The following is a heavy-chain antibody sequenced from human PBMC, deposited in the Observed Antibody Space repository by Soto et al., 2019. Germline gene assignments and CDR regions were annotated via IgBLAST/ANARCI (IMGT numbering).Heavy chain of an antibody. Sequence: PVGSLILSFTFSGFTSDDYDYDLTWVRQAPGKGLQWLGLIRGSTYGGTTEYAASVKGRFTISRDDSKGITYLQMNSLKTEDTAVYYCSRDGEFYGLDVWGQGTTVTVSS. J-gene: IGHJ6*02. CDR1: GFTSDDYD. CDR3: SRDGEFYGLDV. CDR2: IRGSTYGGTT. V-gene: IGHV3-49*04. D-gene: IGHD3-3*01.